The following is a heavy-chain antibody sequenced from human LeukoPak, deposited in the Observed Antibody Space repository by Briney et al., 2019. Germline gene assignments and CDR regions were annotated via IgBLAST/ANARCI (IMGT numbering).Heavy chain of an antibody. V-gene: IGHV4-4*07. J-gene: IGHJ4*02. CDR2: IYSSGNT. CDR3: ARRSTVLTANYEY. D-gene: IGHD4-23*01. CDR1: GGSISSYN. Sequence: PSETLSLTCTVSGGSISSYNWIWIRPPPGKGLERIGRIYSSGNTNYNPSLKSRVRISIDTSKKQFSLRLSSVTAADTALYYCARRSTVLTANYEYWGQGTLVTVSA.